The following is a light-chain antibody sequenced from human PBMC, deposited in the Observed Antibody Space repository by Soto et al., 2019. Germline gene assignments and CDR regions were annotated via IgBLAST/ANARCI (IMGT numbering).Light chain of an antibody. CDR1: SSDIGGYNY. CDR2: DVS. Sequence: QSALTQPPSASGSPGQSVTISCTGGSSDIGGYNYVSWYQQHPGKAPKLMIYDVSKRPSGVPDRFSGSKSGNTASLTISGLQTEDEADYYCCSYAGRYTYVFGTGTKLTVL. J-gene: IGLJ1*01. V-gene: IGLV2-11*01. CDR3: CSYAGRYTYV.